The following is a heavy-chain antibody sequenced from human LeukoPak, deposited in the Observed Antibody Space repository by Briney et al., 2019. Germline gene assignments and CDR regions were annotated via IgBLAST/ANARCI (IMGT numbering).Heavy chain of an antibody. CDR1: GCTFSSHW. CDR2: IMQDGGET. Sequence: GGSLRLSCAASGCTFSSHWMSSVRQAPGKGLGWVSNIMQDGGETYYVESVRGRFTISRDNGKNSLYLQMISLRAEDTAVYYCESRIAAAGAEYFQHWGQGTLVTVSS. CDR3: ESRIAAAGAEYFQH. D-gene: IGHD6-13*01. J-gene: IGHJ1*01. V-gene: IGHV3-7*03.